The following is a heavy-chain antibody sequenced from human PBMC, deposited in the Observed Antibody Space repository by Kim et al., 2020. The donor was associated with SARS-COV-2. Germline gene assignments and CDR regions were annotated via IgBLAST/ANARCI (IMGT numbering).Heavy chain of an antibody. D-gene: IGHD3-10*01. Sequence: SVKVSCKASGGTFSSYAISWVRQAPGQGLEWMGGIIPIFGTANYAQKFQGRVTITADESTSTAYMELSSLRSEDTAVYYCARVSEIYGSGTLHGYYYYMDVWGKGTTVTVSS. V-gene: IGHV1-69*13. CDR3: ARVSEIYGSGTLHGYYYYMDV. CDR1: GGTFSSYA. CDR2: IIPIFGTA. J-gene: IGHJ6*03.